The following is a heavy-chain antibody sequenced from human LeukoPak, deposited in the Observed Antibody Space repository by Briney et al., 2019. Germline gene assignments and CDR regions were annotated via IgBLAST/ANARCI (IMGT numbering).Heavy chain of an antibody. J-gene: IGHJ6*02. D-gene: IGHD2/OR15-2a*01. CDR1: GFTFSSYG. Sequence: GGSLRLSCAASGFTFSSYGMHWVRQAPGKGLEWVAVIWYDGSNKYYADSVKGRFTISRDNSKNTLYLQMNSLRAEDTAVYHCARENRDSYYYYGMDVWGQGTTVTVSS. CDR3: ARENRDSYYYYGMDV. CDR2: IWYDGSNK. V-gene: IGHV3-33*08.